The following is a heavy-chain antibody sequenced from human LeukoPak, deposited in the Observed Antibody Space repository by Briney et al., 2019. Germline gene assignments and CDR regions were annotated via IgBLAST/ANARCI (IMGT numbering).Heavy chain of an antibody. D-gene: IGHD3-22*01. J-gene: IGHJ4*02. Sequence: SETLSLTCSVSGGSNTHYYWTWIRQPPGKELEWFGYIYHSGSTKYNPSLKSRVTISVDTSKNHFSLKLSSVTAADTAVYYCARGQWLPVFDFWGQGTLVTVSS. CDR2: IYHSGST. CDR1: GGSNTHYY. V-gene: IGHV4-59*01. CDR3: ARGQWLPVFDF.